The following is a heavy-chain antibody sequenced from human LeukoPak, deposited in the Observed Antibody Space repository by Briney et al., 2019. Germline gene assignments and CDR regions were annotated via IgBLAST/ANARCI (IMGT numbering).Heavy chain of an antibody. CDR2: INHSGST. CDR1: GGSFSGYY. Sequence: PSETLSLTCAVYGGSFSGYYWSWIRQPPGKGLEWIGEINHSGSTNYNPSLKSRVTISVDTSKNQFSLKLSSVTAADTAVYYCAKKSIAARRGSWFDPWGQGTLVTVSS. J-gene: IGHJ5*02. CDR3: AKKSIAARRGSWFDP. D-gene: IGHD6-6*01. V-gene: IGHV4-34*01.